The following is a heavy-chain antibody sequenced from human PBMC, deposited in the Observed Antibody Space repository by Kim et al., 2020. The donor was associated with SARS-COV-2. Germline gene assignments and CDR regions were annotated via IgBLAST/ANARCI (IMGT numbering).Heavy chain of an antibody. CDR2: ISGSGGNT. J-gene: IGHJ4*02. D-gene: IGHD6-19*01. CDR3: AKDQGSGWYYYDY. CDR1: GFTFSSFA. V-gene: IGHV3-23*01. Sequence: GGSLRLSCAASGFTFSSFAMTWVRQAPGKGLEWVSSISGSGGNTYYADSVKGRFTISRDNSKNTLYLQMNSLRAEDTAIYYCAKDQGSGWYYYDYWGQGTLVTVYS.